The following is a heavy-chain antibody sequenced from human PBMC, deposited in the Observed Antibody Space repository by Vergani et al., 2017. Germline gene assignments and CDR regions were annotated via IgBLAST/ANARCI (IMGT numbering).Heavy chain of an antibody. V-gene: IGHV4-39*01. Sequence: QLQLQESGPGLVNPSATLSLTYSVPGASIRSSNYYWGWIRQPPGKGLEWIASIYYSGSTYYNPSLKSRVTISVDTSKNQFSLKLSYVTAADTAVYFCARHSTVEWLVKLGWIDPWGQGSLVTVSS. CDR1: GASIRSSNYY. CDR2: IYYSGST. J-gene: IGHJ5*02. D-gene: IGHD6-19*01. CDR3: ARHSTVEWLVKLGWIDP.